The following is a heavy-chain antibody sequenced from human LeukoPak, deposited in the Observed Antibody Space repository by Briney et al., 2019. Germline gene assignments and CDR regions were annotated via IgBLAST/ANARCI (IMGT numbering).Heavy chain of an antibody. J-gene: IGHJ4*02. CDR3: ARQRERGYSYDLD. Sequence: VASVKVSCKASGGTFSSYAISWVRQAPGQGLEWMGGIIPIFGTANYAQKFQGRVTITADESTSTAYMELSSLRSEDTAVYYCARQRERGYSYDLDWGQGTLVIVSS. CDR1: GGTFSSYA. D-gene: IGHD5-18*01. CDR2: IIPIFGTA. V-gene: IGHV1-69*13.